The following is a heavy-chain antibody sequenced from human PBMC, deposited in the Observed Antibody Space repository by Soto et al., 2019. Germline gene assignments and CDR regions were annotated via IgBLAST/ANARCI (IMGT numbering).Heavy chain of an antibody. CDR1: GDSVSSNSAA. CDR2: TYYRSKWYN. J-gene: IGHJ5*02. Sequence: SQTLPLSCDSSGDSVSSNSAAWNWIRTSPSRGLEWLGRTYYRSKWYNDYAVSVKSRITINPDTSKNQFSLQLNSVTPEDTAVYYCARDRAMSWFDPWGQGTLVTVSS. CDR3: ARDRAMSWFDP. D-gene: IGHD2-2*01. V-gene: IGHV6-1*01.